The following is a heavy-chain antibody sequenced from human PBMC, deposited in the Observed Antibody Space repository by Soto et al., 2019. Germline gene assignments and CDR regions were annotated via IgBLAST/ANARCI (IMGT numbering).Heavy chain of an antibody. J-gene: IGHJ4*02. CDR1: GYTFTSYW. CDR2: IDPSDSST. Sequence: HGESLKISCKASGYTFTSYWITWVRQMPGRGLEWMGRIDPSDSSTNYSPSFQGHVTISTDKSITTAHLQWSSLKVSDTAMYYCAATGYTYGYHFDHWGQGTQVTVSS. V-gene: IGHV5-10-1*01. CDR3: AATGYTYGYHFDH. D-gene: IGHD5-18*01.